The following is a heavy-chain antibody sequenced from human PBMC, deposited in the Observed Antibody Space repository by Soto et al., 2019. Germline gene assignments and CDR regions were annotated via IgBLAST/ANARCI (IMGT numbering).Heavy chain of an antibody. CDR3: ARSEVLRFLEWLSHYYGMDV. V-gene: IGHV3-30-3*01. J-gene: IGHJ6*02. CDR1: GFTFSSYA. D-gene: IGHD3-3*01. Sequence: PGGSPRLSCAASGFTFSSYAMHWVRQAPGKGLEWVAVISYDGSNKYYADSVKGRFTISRDNSKNTLYLQMNSLRAEDTAVYYCARSEVLRFLEWLSHYYGMDVWGQGTTVTVSS. CDR2: ISYDGSNK.